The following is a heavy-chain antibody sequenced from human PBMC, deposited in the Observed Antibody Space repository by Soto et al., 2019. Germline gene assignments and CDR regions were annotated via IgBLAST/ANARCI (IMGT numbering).Heavy chain of an antibody. CDR3: ARTRITIFGVVQLYYYYGMDV. D-gene: IGHD3-3*01. Sequence: GASVKVSCKASGGTFSSYAISWVRQAPGQGLEWMGGIIPIFSTANYAQKFQGRVTITADESTSTAYMELSSLRSEDTAVYYCARTRITIFGVVQLYYYYGMDVWGQGTTVTVSS. CDR2: IIPIFSTA. J-gene: IGHJ6*02. CDR1: GGTFSSYA. V-gene: IGHV1-69*13.